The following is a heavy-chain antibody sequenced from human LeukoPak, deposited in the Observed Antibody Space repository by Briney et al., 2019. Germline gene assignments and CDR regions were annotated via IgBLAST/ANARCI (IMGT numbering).Heavy chain of an antibody. D-gene: IGHD5-24*01. J-gene: IGHJ4*02. CDR1: GFTFSSYG. V-gene: IGHV3-30*03. CDR2: ISYDGSNK. CDR3: ASVSRWLQLQGGY. Sequence: GGSLRLSCAASGFTFSSYGMHWVRQAPGKGLEWVAVISYDGSNKYYADSVKGRFTISRDNSKNTLYLQMNSLRVEDTAVYYCASVSRWLQLQGGYWGQGTLVTVSS.